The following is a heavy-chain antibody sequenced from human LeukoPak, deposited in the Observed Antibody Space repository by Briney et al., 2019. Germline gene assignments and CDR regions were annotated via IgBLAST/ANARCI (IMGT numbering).Heavy chain of an antibody. J-gene: IGHJ2*01. V-gene: IGHV4-34*01. CDR1: GGSFSGYY. CDR3: ARAMIVVIITTPGYFDL. Sequence: PSETLSLTCAVYGGSFSGYYWSWIRQPPGKGLEWIGEINHSGSTNYNPSLKSRVTISIDTPKNQFSLKLSSVTAADTAVYYCARAMIVVIITTPGYFDLWGRGTLVTVSS. D-gene: IGHD3-22*01. CDR2: INHSGST.